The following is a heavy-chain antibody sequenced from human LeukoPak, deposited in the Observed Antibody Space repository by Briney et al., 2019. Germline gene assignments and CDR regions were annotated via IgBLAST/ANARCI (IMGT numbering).Heavy chain of an antibody. D-gene: IGHD3-10*01. J-gene: IGHJ4*02. CDR3: ARSGGDRVEMPTIIDY. CDR1: GGSISSYY. Sequence: SETLSLTCTVSGGSISSYYWSWIRQPPGKGLEWIGYIYYSGSTNYNPSLKSRVTISVDTSKNQFSLRLSSVTAADTAVYYCARSGGDRVEMPTIIDYWGQGTLVTVPS. CDR2: IYYSGST. V-gene: IGHV4-59*01.